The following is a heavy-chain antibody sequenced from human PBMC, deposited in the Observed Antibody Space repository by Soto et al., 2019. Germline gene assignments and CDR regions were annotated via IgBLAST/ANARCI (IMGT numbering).Heavy chain of an antibody. D-gene: IGHD5-12*01. V-gene: IGHV1-69*13. CDR1: GGTFSSYA. Sequence: SVKVSCKASGGTFSSYAISWVRQAPGQGLEWMGGIIPIFGTASYAQKFQGRVTITADESTSTAYMELSSLRSEDTAVYYCARGRGRWLQVDNPFDYWGQGTLVTVSS. CDR2: IIPIFGTA. CDR3: ARGRGRWLQVDNPFDY. J-gene: IGHJ4*02.